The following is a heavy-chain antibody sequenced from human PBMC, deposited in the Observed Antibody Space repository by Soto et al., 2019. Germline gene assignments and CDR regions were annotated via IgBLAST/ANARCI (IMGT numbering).Heavy chain of an antibody. Sequence: QVQLVQSGAEVKKPGSSVKVSCKASGGTFSSYTISWVRQAPGQGLEWMGRIIPILGIANYAQKFQGRVTITADKSXXTAYMELSSLRSEDTAVYYCARVLYCSSTSCYQNAWGQGTLVTVSS. V-gene: IGHV1-69*02. J-gene: IGHJ5*02. CDR3: ARVLYCSSTSCYQNA. CDR2: IIPILGIA. CDR1: GGTFSSYT. D-gene: IGHD2-2*01.